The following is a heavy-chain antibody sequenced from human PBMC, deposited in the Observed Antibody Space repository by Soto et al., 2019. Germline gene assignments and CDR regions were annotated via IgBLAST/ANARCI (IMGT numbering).Heavy chain of an antibody. J-gene: IGHJ5*01. CDR3: AKDWVTELPGPATLVNWFGS. CDR1: GFTFSSYA. CDR2: ISGSGGST. Sequence: PGGSLRLSCAASGFTFSSYAMSWVRQAPGKGLEWVSAISGSGGSTYYADSVKGRFTISRDNSKNTLYPLMNSLRAEDTAVYHCAKDWVTELPGPATLVNWFGSWGQGTLVPVSS. D-gene: IGHD1-26*01. V-gene: IGHV3-23*01.